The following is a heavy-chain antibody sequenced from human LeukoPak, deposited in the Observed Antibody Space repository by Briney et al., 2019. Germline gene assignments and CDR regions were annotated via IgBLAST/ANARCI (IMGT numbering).Heavy chain of an antibody. CDR2: IYYSGST. D-gene: IGHD5-18*01. CDR3: ARHGVIQLWLEGDITSYTIDY. J-gene: IGHJ4*02. Sequence: SETLSLTCTVSGGSISSSSYYWGWIRQPPGKGLEWIGSIYYSGSTYYNPSLKSRVTISVDTSKNQFSLKLSSVTAADTAVYYCARHGVIQLWLEGDITSYTIDYWGQGTLVTVSS. CDR1: GGSISSSSYY. V-gene: IGHV4-39*01.